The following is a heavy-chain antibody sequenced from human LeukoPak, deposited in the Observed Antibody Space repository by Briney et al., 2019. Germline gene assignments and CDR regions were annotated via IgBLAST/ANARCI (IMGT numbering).Heavy chain of an antibody. D-gene: IGHD3-10*02. CDR3: AKDRGPYVAIDNNWFDP. J-gene: IGHJ5*02. CDR1: GFSFSSYS. V-gene: IGHV3-21*04. Sequence: GGSLRLSCAASGFSFSSYSFNWVRQAPGKGLEWVSSINTVSSYIYYADSLKGRFTLSRDNSKSTVYLQMSSLRAEDTAVYYCAKDRGPYVAIDNNWFDPWGQGTLVTVSS. CDR2: INTVSSYI.